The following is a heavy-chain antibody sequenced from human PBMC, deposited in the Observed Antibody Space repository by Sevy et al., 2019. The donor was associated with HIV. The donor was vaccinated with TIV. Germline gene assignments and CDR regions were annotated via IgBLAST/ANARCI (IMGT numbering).Heavy chain of an antibody. CDR2: IRYDGSNK. CDR1: GFTLSSYG. D-gene: IGHD3-3*01. CDR3: ARDRLGITISAEWGGGMDV. Sequence: GGSLRLSCAASGFTLSSYGMHWDRQAPGKGLEWVAVIRYDGSNKYYAHSVKGRLTISRDNSKNTLYLQMNSLRAEDTAVYYCARDRLGITISAEWGGGMDVWGQGTTVTVSS. V-gene: IGHV3-33*01. J-gene: IGHJ6*02.